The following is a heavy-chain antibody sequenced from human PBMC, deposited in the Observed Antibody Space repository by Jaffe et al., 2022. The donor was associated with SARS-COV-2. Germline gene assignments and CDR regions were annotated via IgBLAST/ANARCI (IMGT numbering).Heavy chain of an antibody. D-gene: IGHD2-15*01. Sequence: QVQLQQWGAGLLKPSETLSLTCAVYGGSFSGYYWSWIRQPPGKGLEWIGEINHSGSTNYNPSLKSRVTISVDTSKNQFSLKLSSVTAADTAVYYCEGHPPLYYFDYWGQGTLVTVSS. CDR2: INHSGST. V-gene: IGHV4-34*01. J-gene: IGHJ4*02. CDR1: GGSFSGYY. CDR3: EGHPPLYYFDY.